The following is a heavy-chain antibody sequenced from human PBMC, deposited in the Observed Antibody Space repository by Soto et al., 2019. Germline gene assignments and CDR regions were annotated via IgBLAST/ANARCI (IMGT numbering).Heavy chain of an antibody. CDR1: GFTIRNYA. D-gene: IGHD4-17*01. CDR2: ISGGSDRR. CDR3: EGSWT. Sequence: EVQVVESGGDLVQPGGSLRLSCAASGFTIRNYAMSWVRQALGKALEWVSGISGGSDRRYYADSVKGRFTIFKDNTKITLYLRMISLRVEETAVYHCEGSWTRGQGTMITVSS. J-gene: IGHJ3*01. V-gene: IGHV3-23*04.